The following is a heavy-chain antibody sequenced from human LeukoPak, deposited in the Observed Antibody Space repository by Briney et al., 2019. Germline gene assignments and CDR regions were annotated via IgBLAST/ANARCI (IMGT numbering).Heavy chain of an antibody. J-gene: IGHJ3*02. D-gene: IGHD3-3*01. V-gene: IGHV1-69*05. CDR3: ARAITIFGVVMSAFDI. CDR2: IIPIFGTA. CDR1: GGTFSSYA. Sequence: WASVKVSCKASGGTFSSYAISWVRQAPGQGLEWMGGIIPIFGTANYAQKFQGRVTITTDESTSTAYMELSSLRSEDTAVYYCARAITIFGVVMSAFDIWGQGTMVTVSS.